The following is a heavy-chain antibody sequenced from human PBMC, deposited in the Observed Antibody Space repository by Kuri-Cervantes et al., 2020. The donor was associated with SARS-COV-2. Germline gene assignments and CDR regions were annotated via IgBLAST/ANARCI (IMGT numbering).Heavy chain of an antibody. CDR3: ASLRYFDWLLYY. Sequence: GGSLRLSCTVSGGSISSYYWSWIRQPPGKGLEWVSYISSSGSTIYYADSVKGRFTISRDNSKNTLYLQMNSLRAEDTAVYYCASLRYFDWLLYYWGQGTLVTVSS. CDR2: ISSSGSTI. CDR1: GGSISSYY. D-gene: IGHD3-9*01. V-gene: IGHV3-11*04. J-gene: IGHJ4*02.